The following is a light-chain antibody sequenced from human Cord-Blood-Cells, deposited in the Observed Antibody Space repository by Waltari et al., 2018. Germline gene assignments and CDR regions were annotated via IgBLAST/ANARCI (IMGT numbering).Light chain of an antibody. CDR1: QSVSSSY. CDR3: QQYGSSPP. V-gene: IGKV3-20*01. CDR2: GAS. J-gene: IGKJ4*01. Sequence: EIVLTQSPGTRSLSPGERATLSCRASQSVSSSYLDWYQQKPGQAPRPRISGASCRATAILDRFSRSGSGTDFTLTSSSLEPEDFAVYYCQQYGSSPPFGGGTKVEIK.